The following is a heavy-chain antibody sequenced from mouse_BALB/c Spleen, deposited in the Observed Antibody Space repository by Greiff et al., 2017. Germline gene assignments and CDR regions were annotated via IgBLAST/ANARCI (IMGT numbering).Heavy chain of an antibody. CDR2: IYPGNSDT. J-gene: IGHJ3*01. CDR3: TTSYYYGSSSWFAY. Sequence: EVMLVESGTVLARPGASVKMSCKASGYSFTSYWMHWVKQRPGQGLEWIGAIYPGNSDTSYNQKFKGKAKLTAVTSASTAYMELSSLTNEDSAVYYCTTSYYYGSSSWFAYWGQGTLVTVSA. V-gene: IGHV1-5*01. D-gene: IGHD1-1*01. CDR1: GYSFTSYW.